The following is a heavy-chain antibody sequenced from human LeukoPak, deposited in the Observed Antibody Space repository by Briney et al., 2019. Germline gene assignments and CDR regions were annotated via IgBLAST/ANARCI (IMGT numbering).Heavy chain of an antibody. Sequence: PGGSLRLSCTASGFTFSNYAMTWVRQAPGKGMELVSYSSVSGATAYYVDSVKGRFTISRDNSKNTLYLQMNSLTAEDPAVYSCANNIKDTTSPGWGRPLDFWGQGTLVTVSS. CDR3: ANNIKDTTSPGWGRPLDF. J-gene: IGHJ4*02. CDR2: SSVSGATA. CDR1: GFTFSNYA. D-gene: IGHD3-16*01. V-gene: IGHV3-23*01.